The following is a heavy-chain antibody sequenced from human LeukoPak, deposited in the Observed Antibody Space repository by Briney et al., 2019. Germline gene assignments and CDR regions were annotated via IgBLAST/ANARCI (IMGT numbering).Heavy chain of an antibody. Sequence: GGSLRLSCAASGFTFSSYWMSWVRQAPGKGLEWVANIKQDGSEKYYVDSVKGRFTISRDNAKNSLYLQMNSLRAEDTAVYYCAREELLGAYYYYGMDVWGQGTTVTVSS. CDR3: AREELLGAYYYYGMDV. J-gene: IGHJ6*02. D-gene: IGHD1-26*01. V-gene: IGHV3-7*01. CDR2: IKQDGSEK. CDR1: GFTFSSYW.